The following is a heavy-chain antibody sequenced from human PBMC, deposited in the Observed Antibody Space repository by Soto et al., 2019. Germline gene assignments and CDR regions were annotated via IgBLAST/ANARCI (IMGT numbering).Heavy chain of an antibody. D-gene: IGHD1-1*01. CDR1: GFTFSNYA. J-gene: IGHJ4*02. CDR3: AKDLVGHTGTENYFDY. Sequence: GGSLRLSCAASGFTFSNYAMNWVLQAPWKGLEWVSVISGSGGNTYYADSVKGRFTISRDNSKNTVYLQMNSLRAEDTAVYFYAKDLVGHTGTENYFDYWGQGTLVTVSS. V-gene: IGHV3-23*01. CDR2: ISGSGGNT.